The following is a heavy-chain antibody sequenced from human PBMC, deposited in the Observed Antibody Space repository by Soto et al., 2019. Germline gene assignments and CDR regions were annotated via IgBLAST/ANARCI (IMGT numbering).Heavy chain of an antibody. CDR2: INSDGSST. V-gene: IGHV3-74*01. J-gene: IGHJ5*01. D-gene: IGHD6-19*01. CDR3: AVAVAGPTAIGS. Sequence: EVQLVESGGGLVQPGGSLRLSCAASGFTFSSYWMHWVRQAPGKGLVWVSRINSDGSSTCYADSVKGRFTISRDNAKNTLYLQMNSLRAEDTAVYYCAVAVAGPTAIGSWGQGTLVTVSS. CDR1: GFTFSSYW.